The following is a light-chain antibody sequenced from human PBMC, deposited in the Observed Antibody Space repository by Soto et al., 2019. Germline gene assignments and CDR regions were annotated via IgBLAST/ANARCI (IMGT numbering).Light chain of an antibody. CDR2: RAS. CDR1: QPISRT. V-gene: IGKV3-15*01. J-gene: IGKJ2*01. CDR3: QQYNDWPYT. Sequence: EIVLTQSPATLSVSPGERATLSCRASQPISRTLAWYQQKPGQAPRLLFYRASTRATGVPARFSGSGSGSDFTLTIDSLQSEDFAVYFCQQYNDWPYTFGQGTKLEIK.